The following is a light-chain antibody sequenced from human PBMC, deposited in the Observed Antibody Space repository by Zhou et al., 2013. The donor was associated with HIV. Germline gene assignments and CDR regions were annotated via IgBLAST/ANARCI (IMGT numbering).Light chain of an antibody. CDR2: GAS. V-gene: IGKV3-20*01. Sequence: EIVLTQSPGTLSLSPGERATLSCRASQSVSSSNLAWYQQMPGQAPRLLIYGASSRATGIPDRFSGSGSGTDFTLTISRLEPEDFAVYFCQQYGSSPITFGPGTRLEIK. CDR1: QSVSSSN. J-gene: IGKJ5*01. CDR3: QQYGSSPIT.